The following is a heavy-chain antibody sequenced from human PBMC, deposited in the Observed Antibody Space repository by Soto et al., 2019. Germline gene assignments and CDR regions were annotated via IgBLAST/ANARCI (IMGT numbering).Heavy chain of an antibody. Sequence: PGGSLRLSCAASGFTVSDNYITWVRQAPGKGLVWVSRLHSDGTTTSYADSVKGRFTISRDNAKNTLYLQMNSLRAEDTAVYYCTRQLPTAIRGGHYYSYGMDVWGQGTTVTVSS. J-gene: IGHJ6*02. CDR3: TRQLPTAIRGGHYYSYGMDV. CDR2: LHSDGTTT. D-gene: IGHD2-2*02. CDR1: GFTVSDNY. V-gene: IGHV3-74*01.